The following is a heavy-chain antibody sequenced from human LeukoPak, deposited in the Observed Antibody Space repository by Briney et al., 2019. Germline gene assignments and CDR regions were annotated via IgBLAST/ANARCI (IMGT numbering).Heavy chain of an antibody. D-gene: IGHD4-17*01. CDR3: ATLTTVTSDNHNWFDP. Sequence: GGSLRLSCAATGFTFSSYAMSWVRQAPGKGLECISGFSGSGGSTYYADSVRGRFTISRDNSKNTLYLQMNSLRAEDTAVYYCATLTTVTSDNHNWFDPWGQGTLVTVSS. CDR1: GFTFSSYA. CDR2: FSGSGGST. V-gene: IGHV3-23*01. J-gene: IGHJ5*02.